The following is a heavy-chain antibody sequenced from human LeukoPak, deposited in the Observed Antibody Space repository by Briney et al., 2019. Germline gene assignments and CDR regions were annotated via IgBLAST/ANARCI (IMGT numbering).Heavy chain of an antibody. J-gene: IGHJ4*02. Sequence: PSETLSLTCTVSGGSINNYFWSWVRQPAGEGLEWIGRIYTSASTNYNPSLRSRVTISVDMSKNQFSLKLSSVTAADTAVYYCARDDPARMTATLDYWGQGILVTVSS. D-gene: IGHD2-21*02. CDR3: ARDDPARMTATLDY. V-gene: IGHV4-4*07. CDR2: IYTSAST. CDR1: GGSINNYF.